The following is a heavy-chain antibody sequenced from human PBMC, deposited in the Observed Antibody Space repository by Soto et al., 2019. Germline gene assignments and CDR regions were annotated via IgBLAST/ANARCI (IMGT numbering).Heavy chain of an antibody. Sequence: GGSLRLSCAASGFTFSSYSMNWVRQAPGKGLEWVSSISSSSSYIYYADSVKGRFTISRDNAKNSLYLQMNSLRAEDTAVYYCARDDYDIVVVPAAIDYWGQGTLVTVSS. J-gene: IGHJ4*02. CDR1: GFTFSSYS. CDR2: ISSSSSYI. D-gene: IGHD2-2*01. CDR3: ARDDYDIVVVPAAIDY. V-gene: IGHV3-21*01.